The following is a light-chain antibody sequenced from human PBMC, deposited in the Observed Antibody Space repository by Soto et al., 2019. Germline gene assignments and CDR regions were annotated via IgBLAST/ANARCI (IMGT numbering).Light chain of an antibody. V-gene: IGLV6-57*02. Sequence: NFMLTQPHTVSESPGKTVTIPCTGSSGSIASNYVQWYQQRPGSAPTTVIYENNQRPSGVPDRFSGSIDSSSNSASLTISGLKTDDEADYYCQSYGVTTQVFGGGTKLTVL. CDR3: QSYGVTTQV. J-gene: IGLJ3*02. CDR1: SGSIASNY. CDR2: ENN.